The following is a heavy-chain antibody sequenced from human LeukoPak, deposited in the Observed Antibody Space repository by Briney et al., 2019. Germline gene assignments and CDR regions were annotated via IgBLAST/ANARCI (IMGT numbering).Heavy chain of an antibody. CDR1: GGSISSSSYY. D-gene: IGHD5-18*01. Sequence: PSETPSLTCTVSGGSISSSSYYWGWIRQPPGKGLEWIGSIYYSGSTYYNPSLKSRVTISVDTSKNQFSLKLSSVTAADTAVYYCARVGYSYGFGTLFDYWGQGTLVTVSS. J-gene: IGHJ4*02. V-gene: IGHV4-39*07. CDR3: ARVGYSYGFGTLFDY. CDR2: IYYSGST.